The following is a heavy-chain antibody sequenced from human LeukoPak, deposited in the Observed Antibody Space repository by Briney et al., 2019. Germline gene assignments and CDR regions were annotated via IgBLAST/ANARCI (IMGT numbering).Heavy chain of an antibody. V-gene: IGHV4-59*01. CDR3: ARGDNSGWPYLDY. J-gene: IGHJ4*02. CDR2: IYYSGST. CDR1: GGSISSYY. Sequence: SETLSLTCTVSGGSISSYYWSWIRQPPGKGLEWIGYIYYSGSTNYNPSLKSRVTISVDTSKNQFSLKLSSVTAADTAVYYCARGDNSGWPYLDYWGQGTLVTVSS. D-gene: IGHD6-19*01.